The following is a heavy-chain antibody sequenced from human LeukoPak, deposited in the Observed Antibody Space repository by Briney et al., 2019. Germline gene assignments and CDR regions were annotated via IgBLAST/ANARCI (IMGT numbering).Heavy chain of an antibody. CDR2: ISSSGSTI. D-gene: IGHD2-2*01. CDR3: ARGRSFSYHLPFDY. J-gene: IGHJ4*02. CDR1: GFTFSSYE. Sequence: PGGSLRLSCAASGFTFSSYEMNWVRQAPGKGLEWVSYISSSGSTIYYADSVEGRFTISRDNAKNSLYLQMNSLRAEDTALYYCARGRSFSYHLPFDYWGQGTLVTVSS. V-gene: IGHV3-48*03.